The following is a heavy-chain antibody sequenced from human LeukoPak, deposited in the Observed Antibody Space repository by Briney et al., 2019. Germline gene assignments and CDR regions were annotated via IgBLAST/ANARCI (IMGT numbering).Heavy chain of an antibody. Sequence: ASVKVSCKASGYTFTSYYMHWVRQAPGQGLEWMGIINPSGGSTSYAQKFQGRVTMTRDTSTSTVYMELSSLRPEDTAVYYCARDSIRNNALDYWGQGTLVTVSS. J-gene: IGHJ4*02. CDR3: ARDSIRNNALDY. CDR1: GYTFTSYY. V-gene: IGHV1-46*01. CDR2: INPSGGST. D-gene: IGHD1/OR15-1a*01.